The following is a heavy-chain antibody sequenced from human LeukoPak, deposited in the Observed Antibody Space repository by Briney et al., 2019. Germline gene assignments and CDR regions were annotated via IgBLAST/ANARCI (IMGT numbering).Heavy chain of an antibody. CDR1: GFTFDDYA. V-gene: IGHV3-9*01. CDR2: MSWNSGSI. D-gene: IGHD3-22*01. J-gene: IGHJ2*01. CDR3: AKGVDYDSSGRRVDWYFDL. Sequence: GRSLRLSCAASGFTFDDYAMHWVRQAPGKGLEWVSGMSWNSGSIGYADSVKGRFTISRDNAKNSLYLQMNSLRAEDTALYYCAKGVDYDSSGRRVDWYFDLWGRGTLVTVSS.